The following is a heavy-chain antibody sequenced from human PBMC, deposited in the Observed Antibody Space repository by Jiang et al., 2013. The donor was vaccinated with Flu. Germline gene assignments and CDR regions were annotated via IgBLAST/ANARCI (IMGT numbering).Heavy chain of an antibody. V-gene: IGHV1-46*01. CDR2: INPTGGTT. D-gene: IGHD3-22*01. CDR3: ARALRPKNYYDISGFLDSYGMDV. CDR1: GYTFSSYY. J-gene: IGHJ6*02. Sequence: GAEVKKPGASVKVSCEASGYTFSSYYIHWVRQAPGQGLEWMGIINPTGGTTTYAQKFQDRVTMTRHTSTSTVYMELSSLRSEDTAVYYCARALRPKNYYDISGFLDSYGMDVWGQGTTVTVSS.